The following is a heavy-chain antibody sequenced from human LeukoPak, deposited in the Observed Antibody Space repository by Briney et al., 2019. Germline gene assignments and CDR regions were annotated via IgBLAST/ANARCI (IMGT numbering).Heavy chain of an antibody. Sequence: GGSLRLSCAASGFTISTYWMDWVRQAPGKGLVWVSHIKSWWSSTNYADSVKGRVTISRDNAKNTLYLQMNSLRAEDTAVYYCARGLVRVYSSSLRPFDIWGQGTIVTVSS. CDR1: GFTISTYW. CDR2: IKSWWSST. CDR3: ARGLVRVYSSSLRPFDI. D-gene: IGHD6-19*01. J-gene: IGHJ3*02. V-gene: IGHV3-74*01.